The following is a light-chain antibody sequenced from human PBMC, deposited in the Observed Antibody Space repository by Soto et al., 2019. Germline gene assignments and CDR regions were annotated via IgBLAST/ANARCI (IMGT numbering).Light chain of an antibody. CDR1: SSDVGGYNY. J-gene: IGLJ2*01. CDR2: DVS. Sequence: QSALTQPASVSGSPGQSITISCTGTSSDVGGYNYVSWYQQHPGKAPKLMIYDVSNRPSGVSNRFSGSKSGNTASLTISGLQAEDEVVYYCSSYTSSSTLVFGGGTKLTVL. CDR3: SSYTSSSTLV. V-gene: IGLV2-14*01.